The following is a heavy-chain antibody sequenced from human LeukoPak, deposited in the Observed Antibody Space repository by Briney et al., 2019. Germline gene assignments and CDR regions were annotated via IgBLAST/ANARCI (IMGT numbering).Heavy chain of an antibody. Sequence: SGPTLVNPTQTLTLTCTFSGFSLSTSGVGVGWIRQPPGKALEWLALIYWNDDKRYSPSLTSRLTITKDTSKNQVVLTMTNMDPVDTATYYCAHEAGFLEWLLSDPNFDYWGQGTLVTVSS. CDR2: IYWNDDK. CDR3: AHEAGFLEWLLSDPNFDY. V-gene: IGHV2-5*01. D-gene: IGHD3-3*01. CDR1: GFSLSTSGVG. J-gene: IGHJ4*02.